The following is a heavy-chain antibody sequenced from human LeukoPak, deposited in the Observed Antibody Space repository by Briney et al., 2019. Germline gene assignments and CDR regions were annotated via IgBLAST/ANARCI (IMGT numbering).Heavy chain of an antibody. Sequence: PGRSLRLSCATSGFTLSNYVMHWVRQAPGKGLEWVAVISYDGSNEYYADSVKGRFTISRDNSKNTLYLQMNSLRAEDTAVYYCAGDKGTSYLSSFDYWGLGTLVTVSS. CDR2: ISYDGSNE. CDR3: AGDKGTSYLSSFDY. CDR1: GFTLSNYV. D-gene: IGHD6-6*01. J-gene: IGHJ4*02. V-gene: IGHV3-30*03.